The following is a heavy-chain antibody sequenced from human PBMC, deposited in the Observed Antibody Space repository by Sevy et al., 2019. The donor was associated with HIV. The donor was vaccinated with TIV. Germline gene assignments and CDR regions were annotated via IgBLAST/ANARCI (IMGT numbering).Heavy chain of an antibody. V-gene: IGHV3-48*03. CDR2: ITKSGSAE. J-gene: IGHJ4*02. CDR1: GFTFSSYE. D-gene: IGHD4-17*01. CDR3: AGDLPPSATTVAHFDD. Sequence: GGSLRLSCAASGFTFSSYEMNWVRQAPGKGLEWVSYITKSGSAEYYSDSVRGRFTISRDNTKNSLHLQMNSLRAEDTAHYSSAGDLPPSATTVAHFDDWGRGTLVTVSS.